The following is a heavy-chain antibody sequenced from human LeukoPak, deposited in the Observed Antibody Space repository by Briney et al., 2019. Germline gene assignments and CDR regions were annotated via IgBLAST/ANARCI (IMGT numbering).Heavy chain of an antibody. CDR2: ITGSSTQI. D-gene: IGHD6-13*01. CDR1: GFTFSSYA. CDR3: ARLDRYSSTWFIDY. Sequence: GGSLRLSCAASGFTFSSYAMNWVRQAPGKGLEWVSSITGSSTQIFDADSMRGRFTISRDNAKNSLYLQMSSLRVEDTAVYYCARLDRYSSTWFIDYWGQGTLVTVSP. J-gene: IGHJ4*02. V-gene: IGHV3-21*01.